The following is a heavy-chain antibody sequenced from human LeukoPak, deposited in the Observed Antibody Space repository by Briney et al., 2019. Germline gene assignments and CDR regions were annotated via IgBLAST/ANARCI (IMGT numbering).Heavy chain of an antibody. V-gene: IGHV1-69*13. Sequence: ASVKVSCKASGGTFSSYAISWVRQAPGQGLEWMGGIIPIFGTANYAQKFQGRVTITADESTSTAYMELRSLRSDDTAVYYCARHTTVTTGVLDYWGQGTLVTVSS. J-gene: IGHJ4*02. CDR2: IIPIFGTA. CDR3: ARHTTVTTGVLDY. D-gene: IGHD4-17*01. CDR1: GGTFSSYA.